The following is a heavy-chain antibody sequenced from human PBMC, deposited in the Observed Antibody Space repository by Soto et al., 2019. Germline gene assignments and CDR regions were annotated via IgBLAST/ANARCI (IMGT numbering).Heavy chain of an antibody. Sequence: GASVKVSCKASGGTLSSYAISCVRQAPGQGLEWMGGIIPIFGTANYAQKFQGSVTITADESPSTAYMELTSLRSEDTAVYYCARVWAGQHRWFDPWGQGTLVTVSS. CDR2: IIPIFGTA. V-gene: IGHV1-69*01. CDR3: ARVWAGQHRWFDP. CDR1: GGTLSSYA. D-gene: IGHD7-27*01. J-gene: IGHJ5*02.